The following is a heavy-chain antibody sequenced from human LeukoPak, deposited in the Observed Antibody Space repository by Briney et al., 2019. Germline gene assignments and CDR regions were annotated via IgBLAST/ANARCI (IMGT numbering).Heavy chain of an antibody. CDR2: INHSGRT. CDR3: ARAYYYDSTGYFEDDY. J-gene: IGHJ4*02. CDR1: GGSLSGYN. V-gene: IGHV4-34*01. D-gene: IGHD3-22*01. Sequence: SETLSLTCDVSGGSLSGYNWFWIRQAPGKGLEWIGKINHSGRTNYNPSLESRVTLSLDKSENRFSLKLTSVTAADSAVYFCARAYYYDSTGYFEDDYWGQGTLVTVSS.